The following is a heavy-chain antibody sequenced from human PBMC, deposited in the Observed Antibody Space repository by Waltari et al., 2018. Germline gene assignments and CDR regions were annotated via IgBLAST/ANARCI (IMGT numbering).Heavy chain of an antibody. CDR1: GYSFTSYW. J-gene: IGHJ6*02. Sequence: EVQLVQSGAEVKKPGESLKISCKGSGYSFTSYWIGWVRQLPGKGLEWMGTIYPGDSDTRYSPSFQGQVTISADKSISTAYLQWSSLKASDTAMYYCARLGGSEAGGRDYYYYGMDVWGQGTTVTVSS. CDR3: ARLGGSEAGGRDYYYYGMDV. V-gene: IGHV5-51*03. D-gene: IGHD3-16*01. CDR2: IYPGDSDT.